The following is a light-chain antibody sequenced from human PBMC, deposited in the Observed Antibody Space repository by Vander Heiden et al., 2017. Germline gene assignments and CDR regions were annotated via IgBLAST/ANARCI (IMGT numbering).Light chain of an antibody. J-gene: IGKJ1*01. Sequence: DIVCTQFLDSRSVSLNERATINCKCSQSVFYSPNIRNALVWYQQKPGQPPKLLIYWASTRESGVPDRFTGSGSGTDFTLTISSLQAEDVAVYYCQQCFTIPTFGQGTRVEI. CDR1: QSVFYSPNIRNA. CDR3: QQCFTIPT. V-gene: IGKV4-1*01. CDR2: WAS.